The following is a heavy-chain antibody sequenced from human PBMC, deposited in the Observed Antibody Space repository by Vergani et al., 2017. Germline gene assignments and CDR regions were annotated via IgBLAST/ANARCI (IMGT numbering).Heavy chain of an antibody. D-gene: IGHD6-19*01. CDR1: GYTFTSYA. CDR2: INAGNGNT. CDR3: ARSTSSGWYDNWFDP. J-gene: IGHJ5*02. Sequence: QVQLVPSGAEVKKPGASVTVSCKASGYTFTSYAMHWVRQAPGQRLEWMGWINAGNGNTKYSQKFQGRVTITRDTSASTAYMELSSLRSEDTAVYYCARSTSSGWYDNWFDPWGQGTLVTVSS. V-gene: IGHV1-3*01.